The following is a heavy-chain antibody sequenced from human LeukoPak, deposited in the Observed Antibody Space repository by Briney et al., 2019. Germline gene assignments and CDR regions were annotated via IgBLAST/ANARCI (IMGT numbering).Heavy chain of an antibody. CDR2: INSDGSST. J-gene: IGHJ6*02. Sequence: GGSLRLSCAASGFTFSSYWMHWVRQAPGKGLVWVSRINSDGSSTSYADSVKGRFTISRDNAKNTLYLQMNSLRAEDTAVYYCARERDTAMVYYYYYGMDVWGQGTTVTVSS. CDR3: ARERDTAMVYYYYYGMDV. D-gene: IGHD5-18*01. V-gene: IGHV3-74*01. CDR1: GFTFSSYW.